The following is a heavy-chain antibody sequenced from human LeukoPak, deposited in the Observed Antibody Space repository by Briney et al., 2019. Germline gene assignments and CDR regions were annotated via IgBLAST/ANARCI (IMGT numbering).Heavy chain of an antibody. V-gene: IGHV5-51*01. CDR3: ARHTSQGGYSGYDLDY. J-gene: IGHJ4*02. D-gene: IGHD5-12*01. Sequence: PGSSLKISCKGSGYSFTSYWICWVRQMAGEVLEWIVIINPGGSDTRYGPSFQGQVTISADKSISTAYLQWSSLKASDTAMYYCARHTSQGGYSGYDLDYWGQGTLVTVS. CDR1: GYSFTSYW. CDR2: INPGGSDT.